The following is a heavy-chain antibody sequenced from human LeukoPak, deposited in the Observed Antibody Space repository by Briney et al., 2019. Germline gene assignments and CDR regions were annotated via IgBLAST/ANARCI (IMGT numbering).Heavy chain of an antibody. CDR3: ARELITMVRGVSSNWFDP. V-gene: IGHV3-21*04. Sequence: GGSLRLSCAASGFTFSSYSMNWVRQAPGKGLEWVSSISSSSSYIYYAESVKGRFTISRDNAKNSLYLQMNSLRAEDTAVYYCARELITMVRGVSSNWFDPWGQGTLVTVSS. CDR1: GFTFSSYS. CDR2: ISSSSSYI. J-gene: IGHJ5*02. D-gene: IGHD3-10*01.